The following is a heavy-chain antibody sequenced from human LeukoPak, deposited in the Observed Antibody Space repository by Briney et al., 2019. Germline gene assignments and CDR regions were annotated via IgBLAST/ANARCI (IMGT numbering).Heavy chain of an antibody. J-gene: IGHJ3*02. CDR2: INHSGST. D-gene: IGHD2-2*01. CDR1: GGSFSGYY. Sequence: SETLSLTCAVYGGSFSGYYWSWIRQHPGKGLEWIGEINHSGSTNYNPSLKNRVTISVDTSKNQFSLKLSSVTAADTAVYYCARVVQGFDDFEIWGQGTMVTVSS. V-gene: IGHV4-34*01. CDR3: ARVVQGFDDFEI.